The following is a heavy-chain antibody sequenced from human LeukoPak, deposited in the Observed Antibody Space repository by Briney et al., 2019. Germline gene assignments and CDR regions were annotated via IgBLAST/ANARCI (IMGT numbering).Heavy chain of an antibody. CDR1: GFTFKDYG. J-gene: IGHJ6*02. CDR2: INWNGGGT. CDR3: AKHMTATNTYSFFGLDV. D-gene: IGHD1-26*01. V-gene: IGHV3-20*04. Sequence: RPGGSLRLSCAAAGFTFKDYGMGWVRHPRGKGMEWGSSINWNGGGTEYAECVKGRFNMSREKAKNSRYGQMRRQRTGDTALYYCAKHMTATNTYSFFGLDVWGQGTTVTVSS.